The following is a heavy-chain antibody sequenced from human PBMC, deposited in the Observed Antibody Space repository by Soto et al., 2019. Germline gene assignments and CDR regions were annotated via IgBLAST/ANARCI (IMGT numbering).Heavy chain of an antibody. CDR2: IFHSGSA. J-gene: IGHJ4*02. CDR3: ARDGTDNGSGLDYFDY. Sequence: SETLSLTCGVSGYFISSGDYWGWLRQPPGKGLEWIGSIFHSGSAYYNPSLKNRVTISVDTSKNEFSLRLTSVTAADTAVYYCARDGTDNGSGLDYFDYWGQGTLVTVSS. CDR1: GYFISSGDY. V-gene: IGHV4-38-2*02. D-gene: IGHD6-19*01.